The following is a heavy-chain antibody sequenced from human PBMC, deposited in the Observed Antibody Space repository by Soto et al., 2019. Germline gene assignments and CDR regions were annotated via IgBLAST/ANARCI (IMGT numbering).Heavy chain of an antibody. D-gene: IGHD2-2*01. CDR3: AKTFLARYCSSSICYDPADYFDY. CDR1: GFTFNNYA. CDR2: INNGGDNI. Sequence: PWVSLRLSCAASGFTFNNYAMSWVRQAPGKGLEWVSSINNGGDNIYYADSVKGRFTISRDNSKSTLYLQMNSLRAEDTAVYYCAKTFLARYCSSSICYDPADYFDYWGQGTLVTVSS. J-gene: IGHJ4*02. V-gene: IGHV3-23*01.